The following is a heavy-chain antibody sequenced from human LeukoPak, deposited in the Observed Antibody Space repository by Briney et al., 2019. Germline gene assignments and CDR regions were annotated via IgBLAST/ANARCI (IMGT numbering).Heavy chain of an antibody. CDR3: AKDLEAFAGGIDY. CDR1: GFTFSSYA. V-gene: IGHV3-30-3*01. Sequence: PGGSLRLSCAASGFTFSSYAMHWVRQAPGKGLEWVAVISYDGSNKYYADSVKGRFTISRDNSKNTLYLQMNSLRAEDTAVYYCAKDLEAFAGGIDYWGQGTLVTVSS. J-gene: IGHJ4*02. CDR2: ISYDGSNK. D-gene: IGHD3-16*01.